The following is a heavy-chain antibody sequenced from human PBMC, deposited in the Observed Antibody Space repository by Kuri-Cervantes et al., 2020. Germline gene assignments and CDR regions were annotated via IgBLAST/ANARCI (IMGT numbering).Heavy chain of an antibody. V-gene: IGHV1-18*01. D-gene: IGHD5-24*01. CDR1: GYTFTSYG. J-gene: IGHJ2*01. Sequence: ASVKVSCKASGYTFTSYGISWVRQAPGQGLEWMGWISAYNGNTNYAQKLQGRVTMTTDTSTSTANMELSSLRSEDTAVYYCAGCLRARDGYNYNWYFDLWGRGTLVTVSS. CDR2: ISAYNGNT. CDR3: AGCLRARDGYNYNWYFDL.